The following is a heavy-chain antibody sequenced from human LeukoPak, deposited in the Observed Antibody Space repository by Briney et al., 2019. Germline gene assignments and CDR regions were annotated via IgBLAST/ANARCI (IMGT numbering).Heavy chain of an antibody. J-gene: IGHJ4*02. CDR3: TRGPSGWFASDF. V-gene: IGHV3-74*01. D-gene: IGHD6-19*01. CDR2: IKEDGSIT. CDR1: GFTFSNSL. Sequence: GGSLRLSCAVSGFTFSNSLMHWVRQGPGKGLVWVSRIKEDGSITSYADSVKGRFTISRDNAKNTLYLQMNSLRAEDTAVYYCTRGPSGWFASDFWGQGTLVTVSS.